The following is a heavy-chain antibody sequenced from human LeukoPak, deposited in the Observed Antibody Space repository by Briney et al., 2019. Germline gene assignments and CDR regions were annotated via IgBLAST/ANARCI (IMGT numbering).Heavy chain of an antibody. CDR1: GGSISSSNW. D-gene: IGHD1-26*01. J-gene: IGHJ4*02. CDR2: IYHSGST. V-gene: IGHV4-4*02. CDR3: ATRGELPLQDY. Sequence: SETLSLTCDVSGGSISSSNWWSWVRQPPGKGLEWIGEIYHSGSTNYNPSLKSRVTISVDKSKNQFSLKLSSVTAADTAVYYCATRGELPLQDYWGQGTLVTVSS.